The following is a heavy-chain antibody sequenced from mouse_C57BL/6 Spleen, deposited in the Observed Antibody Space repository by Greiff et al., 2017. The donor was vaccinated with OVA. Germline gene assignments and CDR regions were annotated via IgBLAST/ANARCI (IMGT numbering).Heavy chain of an antibody. CDR3: AMRRGYDEGGYAMDY. J-gene: IGHJ4*01. CDR2: IHPSDSVT. V-gene: IGHV1-74*01. CDR1: GYTFTSYW. D-gene: IGHD2-2*01. Sequence: QVQLQQPGAELVKPGASVKVSCKASGYTFTSYWMHWVKQRPGQGLEWIGRIHPSDSVTNYNHKFKGKATLTVDKSSSTAYMQLSSLTSEDSAVYYCAMRRGYDEGGYAMDYWGQGTSVTVSS.